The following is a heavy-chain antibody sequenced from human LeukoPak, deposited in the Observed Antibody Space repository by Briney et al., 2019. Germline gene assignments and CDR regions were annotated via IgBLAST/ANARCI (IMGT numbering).Heavy chain of an antibody. CDR2: ISSSSSYI. J-gene: IGHJ4*02. CDR3: ARVPRTGDWDF. CDR1: GFTFSSYS. D-gene: IGHD7-27*01. V-gene: IGHV3-21*01. Sequence: GGSLRLSCAASGFTFSSYSMNWVRQAPGKGLEWVSSISSSSSYIYYADSVKGRFTISRDNAKNSLYLQMNSLRAEDTAVYYCARVPRTGDWDFWGQGTLVTVSS.